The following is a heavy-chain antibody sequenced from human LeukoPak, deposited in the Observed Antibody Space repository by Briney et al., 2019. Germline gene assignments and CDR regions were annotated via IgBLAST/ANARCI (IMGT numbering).Heavy chain of an antibody. CDR3: AELGITMIGGV. Sequence: GGSLRLSCAASGFTFSNYAMSWVRQAPGKGLEWVSSISSSSSYTYYADSLKGRFTISRDNAKNSLYLQMNSLRAEDTAVYYCAELGITMIGGVWGKGTTVTISS. CDR1: GFTFSNYA. J-gene: IGHJ6*04. V-gene: IGHV3-21*01. CDR2: ISSSSSYT. D-gene: IGHD3-10*02.